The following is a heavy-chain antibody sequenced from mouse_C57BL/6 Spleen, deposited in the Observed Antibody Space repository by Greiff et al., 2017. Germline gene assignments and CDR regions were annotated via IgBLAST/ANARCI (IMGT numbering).Heavy chain of an antibody. D-gene: IGHD2-2*01. V-gene: IGHV1-82*01. CDR2: IYPGDGDT. CDR1: GYAFSSSW. Sequence: VQLQQSGPELVKPGASVKISCKASGYAFSSSWMNWVKQRPGKGLEWIGRIYPGDGDTNYNGKFKGKATLTADKSSSTAYMQLSSLTSEDSAVYFCARGYWFAYWGQGTLVTVSA. J-gene: IGHJ3*01. CDR3: ARGYWFAY.